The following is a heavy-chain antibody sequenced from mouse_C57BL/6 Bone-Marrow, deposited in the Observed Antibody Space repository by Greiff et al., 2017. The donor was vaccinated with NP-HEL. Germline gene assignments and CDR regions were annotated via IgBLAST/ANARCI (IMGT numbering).Heavy chain of an antibody. CDR3: ARNGFRYYGSSYFDY. D-gene: IGHD1-1*01. J-gene: IGHJ2*01. V-gene: IGHV2-9-1*01. CDR2: IWTGGGT. CDR1: GFSLTSYA. Sequence: QVQLQQSGPGLVAPSQSLSITCTVSGFSLTSYAISWVRQPPGKGLEWLGVIWTGGGTNYNSAPKSRLSISKDNSNSQVFLKMNRLQTDDTARYYCARNGFRYYGSSYFDYWGQGTTLTVSS.